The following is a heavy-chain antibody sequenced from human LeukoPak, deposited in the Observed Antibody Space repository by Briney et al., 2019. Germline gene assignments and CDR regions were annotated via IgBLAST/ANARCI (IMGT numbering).Heavy chain of an antibody. J-gene: IGHJ3*02. CDR2: VDPEDGET. Sequence: ASVKASCKVSGYTFTDYYMHWVQQAPGKGLEWMGLVDPEDGETIYAEKFQGRVTITADTSTDTAYMELSSLRSEDTAVYYCATLEHYYGSGSYYNPRPGAFDIWGQGTMATVSS. CDR3: ATLEHYYGSGSYYNPRPGAFDI. D-gene: IGHD3-10*01. CDR1: GYTFTDYY. V-gene: IGHV1-69-2*01.